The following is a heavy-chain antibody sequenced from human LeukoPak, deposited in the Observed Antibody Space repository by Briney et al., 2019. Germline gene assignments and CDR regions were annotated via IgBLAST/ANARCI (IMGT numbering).Heavy chain of an antibody. J-gene: IGHJ4*02. D-gene: IGHD2-15*01. CDR1: GGSISSSNW. CDR3: ARGYCSGGSCRFFDY. CDR2: IYHSGST. Sequence: ASETLSLTCAVSGGSISSSNWWSWVRQPRGKGLEWIGEIYHSGSTNYNPSLKSRVTISVDKSKNQFSLKLSSVTAADTAVYYCARGYCSGGSCRFFDYWGQGTLVTVSS. V-gene: IGHV4-4*02.